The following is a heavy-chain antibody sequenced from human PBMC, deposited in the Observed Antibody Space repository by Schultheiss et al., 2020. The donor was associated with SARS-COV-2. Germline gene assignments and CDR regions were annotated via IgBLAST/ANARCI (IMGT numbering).Heavy chain of an antibody. D-gene: IGHD1-26*01. CDR3: AKDKVGATNNWFDP. V-gene: IGHV3-7*03. J-gene: IGHJ5*02. Sequence: GGSLRLSCAASGFTFSSYWMSWVRQAPGKGLEWVANIKQDGSEKYYVDSVKGRFTISRDNAKNSLYLQMNSLRAEDTAVYYCAKDKVGATNNWFDPWGQGTLVTVSS. CDR1: GFTFSSYW. CDR2: IKQDGSEK.